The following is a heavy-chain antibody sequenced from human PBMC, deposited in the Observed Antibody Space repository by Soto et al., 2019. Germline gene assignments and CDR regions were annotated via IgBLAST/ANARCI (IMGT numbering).Heavy chain of an antibody. V-gene: IGHV6-1*01. CDR1: GDSVSSNSAA. Sequence: SQTLSLTCAIPGDSVSSNSAAWNWIRQSPSRGLEWLGRTYYRSKWYNDYAVSVKSRITINPDTSKNQFSLHLNSVIPDDTAVYYCSREDIPPAYNRFDPPGQATLVTGS. CDR3: SREDIPPAYNRFDP. D-gene: IGHD6-13*01. J-gene: IGHJ5*02. CDR2: TYYRSKWYN.